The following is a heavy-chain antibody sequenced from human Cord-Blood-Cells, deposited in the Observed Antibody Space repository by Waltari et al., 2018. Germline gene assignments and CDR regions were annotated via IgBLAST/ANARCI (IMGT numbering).Heavy chain of an antibody. Sequence: LLQSGAAGKTLGSSVKLSCKASGGTCSCYSTRRVRSAPGQGLEWMGGIIPIFGTANYAQKFQGRVTITADESTSTAYMELSSLRSEDTAVYYCARDGGRGIAAAPSFDYWGQGTLVTVSS. CDR1: GGTCSCYS. J-gene: IGHJ4*02. CDR2: IIPIFGTA. V-gene: IGHV1-69*01. CDR3: ARDGGRGIAAAPSFDY. D-gene: IGHD6-13*01.